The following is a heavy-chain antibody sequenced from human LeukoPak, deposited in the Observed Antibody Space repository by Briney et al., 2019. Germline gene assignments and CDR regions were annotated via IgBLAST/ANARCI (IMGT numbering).Heavy chain of an antibody. J-gene: IGHJ4*02. CDR2: ISAYNGNT. D-gene: IGHD2-15*01. CDR3: AREGYCSGGSCYSGVPDY. V-gene: IGHV1-18*01. CDR1: GYTFTSYG. Sequence: GGSVKVSFKASGYTFTSYGISWVRQAPGQGLEWMGWISAYNGNTNYAQKLQGRVTMTTDTSTSTAYMELRSLRSDDTAVYYCAREGYCSGGSCYSGVPDYWGQGTLVTVSS.